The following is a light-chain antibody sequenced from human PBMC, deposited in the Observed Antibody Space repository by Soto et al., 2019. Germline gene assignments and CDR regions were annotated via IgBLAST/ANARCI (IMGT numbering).Light chain of an antibody. Sequence: DVVMTQSPVSLPVTLGQPASISCRSSRSLVYSDGNTYLNWFQQRPGQSPRHLIYQVSNRDSGVPDRFSGSGSGTDFTLKINRVEAEDVGVYYCMQGTHWPSTFGQGTKVEIK. J-gene: IGKJ1*01. V-gene: IGKV2-30*01. CDR1: RSLVYSDGNTY. CDR2: QVS. CDR3: MQGTHWPST.